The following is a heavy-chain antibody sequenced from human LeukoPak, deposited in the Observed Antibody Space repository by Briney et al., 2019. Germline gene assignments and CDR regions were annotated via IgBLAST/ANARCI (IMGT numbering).Heavy chain of an antibody. CDR2: INHSGST. J-gene: IGHJ4*02. CDR3: ARRYCSSTSCYMARPFDY. CDR1: GGSFSGYY. Sequence: SETLSLTCAVYGGSFSGYYWSWIRQPPGKGLEWIGEINHSGSTNYNPSLKSRVTISVDTSKNQFSLKLSSVTAADTAVYYCARRYCSSTSCYMARPFDYWGQGTLVTVSS. V-gene: IGHV4-34*01. D-gene: IGHD2-2*02.